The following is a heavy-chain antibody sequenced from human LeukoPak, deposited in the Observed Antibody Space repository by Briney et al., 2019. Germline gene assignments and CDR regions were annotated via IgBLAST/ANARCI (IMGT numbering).Heavy chain of an antibody. CDR2: INHSGST. Sequence: PSETLSLTCAVYGGSFSGYYWSWIRQPPGKGLEWIGEINHSGSTNYNPSLKSRVTISVDTSKNQFSLKLSSVTAADTAVYYCARAPYCSSTSCYKERAYNWFDPLGPGNPGHRLL. CDR1: GGSFSGYY. J-gene: IGHJ5*02. CDR3: ARAPYCSSTSCYKERAYNWFDP. V-gene: IGHV4-34*01. D-gene: IGHD2-2*02.